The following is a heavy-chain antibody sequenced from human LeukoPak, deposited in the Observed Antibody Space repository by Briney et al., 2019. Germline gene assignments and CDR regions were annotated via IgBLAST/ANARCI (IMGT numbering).Heavy chain of an antibody. J-gene: IGHJ4*02. V-gene: IGHV1-46*01. Sequence: GASVKVSCKASGYTFTSYGISWVRQAPGQGLEWVALINPNDGSTTYAHKFQGRVTMTRDTSTSTVYMDLSRLTSEDTAVYYCVRAPRDSSTMLDYWGQGTLVTVSS. D-gene: IGHD6-13*01. CDR1: GYTFTSYG. CDR3: VRAPRDSSTMLDY. CDR2: INPNDGST.